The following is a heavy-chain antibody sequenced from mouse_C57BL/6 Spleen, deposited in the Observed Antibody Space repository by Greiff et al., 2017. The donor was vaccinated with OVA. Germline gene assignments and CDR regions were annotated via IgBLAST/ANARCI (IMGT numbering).Heavy chain of an antibody. J-gene: IGHJ4*01. CDR1: GYTFTSYG. Sequence: QVQLKQSGAELARPGASVKLSCKASGYTFTSYGISWVKQRTGQGLEWIGEIYPRSGNTYYNEKFKGKATLTADKSSSTAYMELRSLTSEDSAVYFCARSPYYYGSRYAMDYWGQGTSVTVSS. D-gene: IGHD1-1*01. CDR3: ARSPYYYGSRYAMDY. V-gene: IGHV1-81*01. CDR2: IYPRSGNT.